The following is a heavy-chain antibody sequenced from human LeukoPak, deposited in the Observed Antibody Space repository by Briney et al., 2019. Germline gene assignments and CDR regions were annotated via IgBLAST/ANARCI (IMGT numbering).Heavy chain of an antibody. D-gene: IGHD6-13*01. J-gene: IGHJ4*02. V-gene: IGHV1-46*01. CDR1: GYTFTNYY. Sequence: GASVTVSCKTSGYTFTNYYIHWVRQAPGQGLEWLGIINPSADSASYAQKFQGRVTVTRDTSTSTVYMELSSLRSEDTAVYYCARAGYDSTWYFFDYWGQGALVTVSS. CDR2: INPSADSA. CDR3: ARAGYDSTWYFFDY.